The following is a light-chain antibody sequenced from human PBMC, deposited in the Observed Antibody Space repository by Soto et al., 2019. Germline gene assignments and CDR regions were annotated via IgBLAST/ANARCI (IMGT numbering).Light chain of an antibody. CDR1: SSDVGCYNY. J-gene: IGLJ2*01. CDR2: EVS. V-gene: IGLV2-14*01. CDR3: SSYTSRSTMV. Sequence: QSALTQPASVSGSPRQSITISCTGTSSDVGCYNYVSWYQQHPGKAPKLMIYEVSNRPSGVSNRFSGSRSGNTASLTISGLQDEDEAEYYCSSYTSRSTMVFGGGTKLTVL.